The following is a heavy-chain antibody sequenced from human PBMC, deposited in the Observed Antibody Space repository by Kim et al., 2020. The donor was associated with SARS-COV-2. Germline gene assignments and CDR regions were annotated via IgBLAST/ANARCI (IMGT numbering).Heavy chain of an antibody. Sequence: SETLSLTCTVSGGSISSNDYYWDWIRQPTGKGLEWIGSISYSGRTYYNPSLKSRVTISVDTSKNQISLKLSSVTAADTGVYYCARGIFGVGIIPYYYYYMEVWAKRPPVTVPS. CDR1: GGSISSNDYY. CDR2: ISYSGRT. CDR3: ARGIFGVGIIPYYYYYMEV. V-gene: IGHV4-39*01. J-gene: IGHJ6*03. D-gene: IGHD3-3*01.